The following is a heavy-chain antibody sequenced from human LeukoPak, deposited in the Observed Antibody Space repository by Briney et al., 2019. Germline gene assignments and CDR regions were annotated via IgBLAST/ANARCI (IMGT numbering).Heavy chain of an antibody. V-gene: IGHV3-7*01. CDR1: RFTLSNYW. D-gene: IGHD3-9*01. J-gene: IGHJ6*02. Sequence: GGSLRLSCAASRFTLSNYWMSWVRQAPGKGLEWVANIKQDGSETYYVDSVKGRFTISRDNAKNSLSLQMNSLRAEDTAVYYCARHPPPTYYDILTGIHSGMGVWGQGTTVTVSS. CDR3: ARHPPPTYYDILTGIHSGMGV. CDR2: IKQDGSET.